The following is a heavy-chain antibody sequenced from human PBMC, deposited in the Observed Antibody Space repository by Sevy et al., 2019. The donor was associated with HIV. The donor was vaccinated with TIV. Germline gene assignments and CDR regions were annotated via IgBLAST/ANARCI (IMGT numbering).Heavy chain of an antibody. V-gene: IGHV3-21*06. CDR3: ATGPPDGSYDXFDY. Sequence: GGSLRLSCAASGFTFSSYSMNWVRQAPGKGLEWVSSISGSSNYIYYAESLKGRFIISRDNAKNTLYLQMNSLRADDTAVYYCATGPPDGSYDXFDYWGQGTLVTVSS. CDR2: ISGSSNYI. D-gene: IGHD1-26*01. CDR1: GFTFSSYS. J-gene: IGHJ4*02.